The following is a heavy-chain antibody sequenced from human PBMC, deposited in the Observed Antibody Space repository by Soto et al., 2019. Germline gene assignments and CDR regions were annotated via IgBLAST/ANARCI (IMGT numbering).Heavy chain of an antibody. J-gene: IGHJ3*02. D-gene: IGHD3-3*01. CDR1: GFTFSSYG. CDR2: IWYDGSNK. CDR3: ARVADFWSGYYWYRFYAFDI. V-gene: IGHV3-33*01. Sequence: GGSLRLSCAASGFTFSSYGMHWVRQAPGKGLEWVAVIWYDGSNKYYADSVKGRFTISRDNSKNTLYLQMNSLRAEDTAVYYCARVADFWSGYYWYRFYAFDIWGQGTMVTVSS.